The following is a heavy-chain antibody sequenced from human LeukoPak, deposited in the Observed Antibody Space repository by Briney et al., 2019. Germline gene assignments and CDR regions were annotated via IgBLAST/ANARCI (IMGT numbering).Heavy chain of an antibody. CDR1: GFTFSDYY. CDR3: ARQVPPDY. CDR2: ISGTSSFI. Sequence: TGGSLRLSCAASGFTFSDYYMTWIRQAPGKGLEWVSYISGTSSFIKYADSVKGRFTISRDNAKNSLYLQMNSLRVEDTAVYYCARQVPPDYWGQGILVTVSS. V-gene: IGHV3-11*03. J-gene: IGHJ4*02.